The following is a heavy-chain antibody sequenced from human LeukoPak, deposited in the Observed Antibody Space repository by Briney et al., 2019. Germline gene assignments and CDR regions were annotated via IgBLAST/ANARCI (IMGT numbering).Heavy chain of an antibody. CDR1: GFTFSSYW. J-gene: IGHJ6*03. CDR3: ASLPNSGYDYYYYYMDV. Sequence: GGSLRLSCAASGFTFSSYWKHWVRQAPGKGLVLVSRINSDGSSTSYADSVKGRFTISRDNAKNTLYLQMNSLRAEDTAVYYCASLPNSGYDYYYYYMDVWGKGTTVTVSS. D-gene: IGHD5-12*01. CDR2: INSDGSST. V-gene: IGHV3-74*01.